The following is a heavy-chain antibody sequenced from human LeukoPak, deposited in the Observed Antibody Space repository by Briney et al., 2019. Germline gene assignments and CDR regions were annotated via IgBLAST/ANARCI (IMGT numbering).Heavy chain of an antibody. CDR1: GGTFSSYA. J-gene: IGHJ4*02. Sequence: SVKVSCKASGGTFSSYAISWVRQAPGQGLEWMGRIIPILGIANYAQKFQSRVTITADKSTSTAYMELSSLRSEDTAVYYCARGPPYSGSYHTPDYWGQGTLVTVSS. CDR3: ARGPPYSGSYHTPDY. D-gene: IGHD1-26*01. CDR2: IIPILGIA. V-gene: IGHV1-69*04.